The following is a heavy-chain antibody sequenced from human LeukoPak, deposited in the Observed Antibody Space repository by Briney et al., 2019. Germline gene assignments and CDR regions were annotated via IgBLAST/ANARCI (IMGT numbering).Heavy chain of an antibody. Sequence: GRSLRLSCVASGFTFSSYWMHWVRQSPGKGLVWVSGINSDGSSTSYADSEKGRFTISRDNGKNTVYLQMNSLRAEDTAVYHCSTSRTFDYWGQGTLVTVSS. CDR1: GFTFSSYW. J-gene: IGHJ4*02. CDR2: INSDGSST. V-gene: IGHV3-74*01. CDR3: STSRTFDY.